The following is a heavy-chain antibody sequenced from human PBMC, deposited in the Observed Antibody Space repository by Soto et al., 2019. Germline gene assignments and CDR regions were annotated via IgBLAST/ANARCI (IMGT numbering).Heavy chain of an antibody. CDR3: ARDYGSGWYYLDY. Sequence: QVQLVQSGSEVKKPGSSVKVSCRASGDTFSTYGINWVRQAPGQGLEWMGRVIPTLDTANYAQKFQGRVTIIADKSTTTAYMELSILRSDDTAVYFCARDYGSGWYYLDYWGQGTLVTVSS. CDR1: GDTFSTYG. J-gene: IGHJ4*02. D-gene: IGHD6-19*01. CDR2: VIPTLDTA. V-gene: IGHV1-69*04.